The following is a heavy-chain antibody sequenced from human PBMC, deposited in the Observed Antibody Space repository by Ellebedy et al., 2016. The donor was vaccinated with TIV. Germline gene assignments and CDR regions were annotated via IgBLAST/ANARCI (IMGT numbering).Heavy chain of an antibody. D-gene: IGHD2-8*01. CDR1: GSIVSSTY. V-gene: IGHV3-53*01. CDR3: AKDAGNGVNFGMDV. Sequence: GGSLRLSXVASGSIVSSTYMTWVRQAPGKGLEWVAVTYRGGRTYYPDSVRGRFTNSRDNYKNTLSLQMDSLRVEDTAVYYCAKDAGNGVNFGMDVWGQGTTVTVSS. CDR2: TYRGGRT. J-gene: IGHJ6*02.